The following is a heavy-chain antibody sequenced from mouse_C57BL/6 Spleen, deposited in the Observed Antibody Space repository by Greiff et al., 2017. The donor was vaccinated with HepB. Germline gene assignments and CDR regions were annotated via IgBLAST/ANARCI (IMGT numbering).Heavy chain of an antibody. CDR1: GFSLTSYG. V-gene: IGHV2-2*01. CDR3: ARMDYSNYSFDY. CDR2: IWSGGST. D-gene: IGHD2-5*01. J-gene: IGHJ2*01. Sequence: QVQLQQSGPGLVQPSQSLSITCTVSGFSLTSYGVHWVRQSPGKGLEWLGVIWSGGSTDYNAAFISRLSISKDNSKSQVFFKMNSLQADDTAIYYCARMDYSNYSFDYWGQGTTLTVSS.